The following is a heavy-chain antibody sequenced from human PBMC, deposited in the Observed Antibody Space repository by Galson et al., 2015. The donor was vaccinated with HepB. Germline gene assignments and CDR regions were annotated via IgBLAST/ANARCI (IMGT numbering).Heavy chain of an antibody. CDR1: GFTFSSYA. J-gene: IGHJ4*02. CDR3: ASSYSSSSGGYFDY. V-gene: IGHV3-30-3*01. Sequence: SLRLSCAASGFTFSSYAMHWVRQAPGKGLEWVAVISYDGSNKYYADSVKGRFTISRDNSKNTLYLQMNSLRAEDTAVYYCASSYSSSSGGYFDYWGQGTLVTVSS. CDR2: ISYDGSNK. D-gene: IGHD6-6*01.